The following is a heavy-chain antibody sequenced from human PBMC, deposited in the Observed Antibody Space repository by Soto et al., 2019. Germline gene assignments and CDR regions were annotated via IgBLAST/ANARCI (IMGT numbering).Heavy chain of an antibody. CDR2: IIPIFGTP. D-gene: IGHD5-12*01. Sequence: QVQLVQSGAEVKKPGSSVKVSCKASGGTFSSYAISWVRQAPGQGLEWMGGIIPIFGTPTYAQKFQGRVTITADKSTCAAYMELSSLTSEDTSLFYCARADVYNYWPAWYWGQGTLVTVSS. V-gene: IGHV1-69*06. CDR3: ARADVYNYWPAWY. J-gene: IGHJ4*02. CDR1: GGTFSSYA.